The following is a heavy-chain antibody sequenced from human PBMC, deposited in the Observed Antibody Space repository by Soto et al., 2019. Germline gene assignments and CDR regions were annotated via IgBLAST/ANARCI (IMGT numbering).Heavy chain of an antibody. V-gene: IGHV1-2*04. CDR1: GYTFTGYY. CDR2: INPNSGGT. CDR3: ARDLGGSGWGPNSSYYYYGMDV. D-gene: IGHD6-19*01. Sequence: ASVKVSCKASGYTFTGYYMHWVRQAPGQGLEWMGWINPNSGGTNYAQKFQGWVTMTRDTSISTAYMELSRLRSDDTAVYYCARDLGGSGWGPNSSYYYYGMDVWGQGTTVTVSS. J-gene: IGHJ6*02.